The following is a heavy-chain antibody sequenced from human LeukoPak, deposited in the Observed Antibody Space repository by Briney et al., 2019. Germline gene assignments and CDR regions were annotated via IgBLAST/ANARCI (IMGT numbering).Heavy chain of an antibody. D-gene: IGHD2-2*02. CDR2: INHSGST. V-gene: IGHV4-34*01. CDR3: ARGRLRGYCSSTSCYKKESGD. J-gene: IGHJ4*02. CDR1: GGSFSGYY. Sequence: SETLSLTCAGYGGSFSGYYWSWLRQPPGKGLEWIGEINHSGSTNYNPSLKSRVTISVDTSKTPFSLKLSSVTAADTAVYYCARGRLRGYCSSTSCYKKESGDWGQGTLVTVSS.